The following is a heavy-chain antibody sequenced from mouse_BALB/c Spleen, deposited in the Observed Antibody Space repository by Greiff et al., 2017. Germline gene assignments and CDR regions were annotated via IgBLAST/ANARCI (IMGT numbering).Heavy chain of an antibody. Sequence: VQLKESGGGLVKPGGSLKLSCAASGFTFSSYAMSWVRQTPEKRLEWVASISSGGSTYYPDSVKGRFTISRDNARNILYLQMSSLRSEDTAMYYCAREAYYYGSSYYAMDYWGQGTSVTVSS. CDR1: GFTFSSYA. J-gene: IGHJ4*01. CDR2: ISSGGST. CDR3: AREAYYYGSSYYAMDY. D-gene: IGHD1-1*01. V-gene: IGHV5-6-5*01.